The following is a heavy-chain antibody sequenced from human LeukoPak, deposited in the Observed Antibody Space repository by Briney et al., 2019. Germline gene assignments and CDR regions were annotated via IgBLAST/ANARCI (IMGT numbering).Heavy chain of an antibody. CDR2: ISPSGGST. V-gene: IGHV1-46*01. J-gene: IGHJ4*02. CDR3: ARSRRDIVVVPAVYFDY. Sequence: ASVKVSCKASGYTFTSYYMHWVRQAPGQGLEWMGIISPSGGSTSYAQKFQGRVTMTRDTSTSTVYMELSSLRSEDTAVYYCARSRRDIVVVPAVYFDYWGQGTLVTVSS. D-gene: IGHD2-2*01. CDR1: GYTFTSYY.